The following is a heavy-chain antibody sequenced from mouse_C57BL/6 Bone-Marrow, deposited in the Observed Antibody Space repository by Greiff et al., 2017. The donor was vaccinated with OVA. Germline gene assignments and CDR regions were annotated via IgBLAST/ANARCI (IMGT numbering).Heavy chain of an antibody. J-gene: IGHJ4*01. CDR1: GYTFTSYW. CDR3: AREGLRRPGYAMDY. V-gene: IGHV1-69*01. D-gene: IGHD2-2*01. Sequence: QVQLQQPGAELVMPGASVKLSCKASGYTFTSYWMHWVKQRPGQGLEWIGEIDPSDSYTNYNQKFKGKSTLTVDKSSSTAYMQLSSLTSEDSAVYYCAREGLRRPGYAMDYWGQGTSVTVSS. CDR2: IDPSDSYT.